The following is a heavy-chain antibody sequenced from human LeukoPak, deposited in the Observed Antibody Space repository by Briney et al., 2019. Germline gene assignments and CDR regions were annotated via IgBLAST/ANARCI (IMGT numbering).Heavy chain of an antibody. V-gene: IGHV3-30*02. J-gene: IGHJ4*02. D-gene: IGHD3-10*01. CDR3: ARDRINMMVLGHDSGLDC. CDR2: IRHDESVR. CDR1: GFTFSSYG. Sequence: GGSLRLSCAASGFTFSSYGMHWVRQAPGKGLEWVAFIRHDESVRYYADSVKGRFTISRDTSSDTVSLHMNSLRVEDTAVYYCARDRINMMVLGHDSGLDCWGQGTLVTVSS.